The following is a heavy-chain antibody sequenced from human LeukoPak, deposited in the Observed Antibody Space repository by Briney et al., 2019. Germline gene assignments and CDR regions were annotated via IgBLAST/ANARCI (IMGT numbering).Heavy chain of an antibody. V-gene: IGHV1-2*02. D-gene: IGHD3-10*01. CDR3: ARGRLGTWFGELKA. CDR2: ISPNSGGT. CDR1: GYTFTGYY. J-gene: IGHJ5*02. Sequence: ASVKVSCKASGYTFTGYYMHWVRQAPGQGLEWMGWISPNSGGTKYAQKFQGRVTMTRDTSISTAYMELSSLRSDDTAVYYCARGRLGTWFGELKAWGQGTLVTVSS.